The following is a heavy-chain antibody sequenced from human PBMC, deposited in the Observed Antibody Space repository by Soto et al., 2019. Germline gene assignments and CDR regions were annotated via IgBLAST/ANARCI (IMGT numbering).Heavy chain of an antibody. CDR2: IYYSGST. D-gene: IGHD3-3*01. V-gene: IGHV4-39*02. CDR3: ARDYDFWSGRSFDNWFDP. Sequence: QLQLQESGPGLVKPSETLSLTCTVSGGSISSSSYYWGWIRQPPGKGLEWIGSIYYSGSTYYNPSLKSRVTISVDTSKNQFSLKLSSVTAADTAVYYCARDYDFWSGRSFDNWFDPWGQGTLVTVSS. J-gene: IGHJ5*02. CDR1: GGSISSSSYY.